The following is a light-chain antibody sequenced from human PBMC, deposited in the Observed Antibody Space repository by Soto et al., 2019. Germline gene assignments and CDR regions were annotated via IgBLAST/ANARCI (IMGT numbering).Light chain of an antibody. Sequence: DIPMTQSPSSLSASEGDRVTITCRASQSISSYLNWYQQKPGKAPNLLIYAASSLQSGVPSRFSGSGSGTDFTLTISSLQPEDFATYYCQQSYSTPRTFGQGTKVEIK. V-gene: IGKV1-39*01. CDR2: AAS. J-gene: IGKJ1*01. CDR1: QSISSY. CDR3: QQSYSTPRT.